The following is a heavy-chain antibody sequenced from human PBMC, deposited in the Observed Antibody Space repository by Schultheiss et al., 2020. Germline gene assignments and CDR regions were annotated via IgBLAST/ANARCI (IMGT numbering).Heavy chain of an antibody. CDR3: AKVPVAKAVAALAPLDY. CDR1: GFTVSSNE. CDR2: ISGGST. J-gene: IGHJ4*02. D-gene: IGHD6-19*01. V-gene: IGHV3-38-3*01. Sequence: GGSLRLSCAASGFTVSSNEMSWVRQAPGKGLEWVSSISGGSTYYADSRKGRFTISRDKSKNTLHLQMTSLRAEDTAVYYCAKVPVAKAVAALAPLDYWGQGTLVIVSS.